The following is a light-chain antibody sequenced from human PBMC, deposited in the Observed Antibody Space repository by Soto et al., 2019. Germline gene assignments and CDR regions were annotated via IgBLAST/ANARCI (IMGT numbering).Light chain of an antibody. J-gene: IGKJ3*01. CDR3: QQFGSSPGFT. CDR2: GAS. CDR1: QSVSNN. Sequence: EVVMTQSPATLSVSPGERATLSCRASQSVSNNLAWYQQKPGQAPRLLIYGASTRATGIPARFSGSGSGTEFTLTISSLQSEDFAVYYCQQFGSSPGFTFGPGTKVDIK. V-gene: IGKV3-15*01.